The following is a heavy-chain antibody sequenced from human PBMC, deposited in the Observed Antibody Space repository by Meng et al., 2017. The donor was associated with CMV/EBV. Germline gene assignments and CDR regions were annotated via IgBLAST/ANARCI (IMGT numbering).Heavy chain of an antibody. V-gene: IGHV3-30*02. D-gene: IGHD2-2*01. CDR2: IRYDGSNK. CDR3: AKGSRHKIVVVPAPPEYFKH. J-gene: IGHJ1*01. Sequence: GESLKISCAASGFTFSSYGMHWVRQAPGKGLEWVAFIRYDGSNKYYADSVKGRFTISRDNSKNTLYLQMNSLRAEDTAVYYCAKGSRHKIVVVPAPPEYFKHWGQGTLVTVSS. CDR1: GFTFSSYG.